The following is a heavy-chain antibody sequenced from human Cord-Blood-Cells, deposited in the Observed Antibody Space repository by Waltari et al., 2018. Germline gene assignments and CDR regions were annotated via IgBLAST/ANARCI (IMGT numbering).Heavy chain of an antibody. Sequence: QLQLQESGPGLVKPSETLSLTCTVSGGSISSSSYYWGWIRRPPGKGLEWIGSIYYSGSTYYNPSLKSRVTISVDTSKNQFSLKLSSVTAADTAVYYCARHGGYCSGGSCYPGGFDPWGQGTLVTVSS. V-gene: IGHV4-39*01. CDR3: ARHGGYCSGGSCYPGGFDP. CDR1: GGSISSSSYY. CDR2: IYYSGST. D-gene: IGHD2-15*01. J-gene: IGHJ5*02.